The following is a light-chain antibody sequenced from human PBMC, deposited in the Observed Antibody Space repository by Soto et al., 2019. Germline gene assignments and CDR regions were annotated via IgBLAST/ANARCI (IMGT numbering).Light chain of an antibody. Sequence: EIVMTQSPGTLSVSPGERATLSCRASQSVDSRLVWHQQKPGQAPRLLIYDASTRATGVPARFSGSGSGTEFTLTISSLQPEDFATYYCQQANSFPLTFGGGTKVDIK. CDR2: DAS. CDR3: QQANSFPLT. J-gene: IGKJ4*01. V-gene: IGKV3-15*01. CDR1: QSVDSR.